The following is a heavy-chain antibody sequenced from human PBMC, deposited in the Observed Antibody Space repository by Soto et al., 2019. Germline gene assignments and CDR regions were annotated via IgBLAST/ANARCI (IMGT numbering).Heavy chain of an antibody. CDR1: SGSISSSNW. J-gene: IGHJ5*02. CDR2: IYHSGST. Sequence: QVQLQESGPGLVKPSGTLSLTCAVSSGSISSSNWWSWVRQPPGKGLEWIGEIYHSGSTNYNPSLKSRVTISVDKSKNQLSLKLSSVTAADTAVYYCARDKGRQQLVRYNWFDPWGQGTLVTVSS. D-gene: IGHD6-13*01. V-gene: IGHV4-4*02. CDR3: ARDKGRQQLVRYNWFDP.